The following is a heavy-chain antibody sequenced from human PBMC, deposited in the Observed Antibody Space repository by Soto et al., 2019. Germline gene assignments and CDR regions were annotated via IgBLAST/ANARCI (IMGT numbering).Heavy chain of an antibody. CDR2: IYYSGST. J-gene: IGHJ6*02. Sequence: TLSLTCTVSGGSISSGGYYWSWIRQHPGKGLEWIGYIYYSGSTYYNPSLKSRVTISVDTSKNQFSLKLSSVTAADTAVYYCARGMQGYYYYGMDVWGQGTTVTVSS. CDR1: GGSISSGGYY. CDR3: ARGMQGYYYYGMDV. V-gene: IGHV4-31*03.